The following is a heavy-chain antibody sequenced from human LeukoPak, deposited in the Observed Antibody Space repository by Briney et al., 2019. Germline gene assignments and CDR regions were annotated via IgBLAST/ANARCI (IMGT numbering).Heavy chain of an antibody. V-gene: IGHV1-69*01. J-gene: IGHJ1*01. Sequence: ASVKVSCKASGGTFSSYAISWVRQAPGQGLEWMGGIILIFGTANYAQKFQGRVTITADESTSTAYMELSSLRSEDTAVYYCARDGYYYDSSGYYYGDFQHWGQGTLVTVSS. CDR1: GGTFSSYA. CDR2: IILIFGTA. CDR3: ARDGYYYDSSGYYYGDFQH. D-gene: IGHD3-22*01.